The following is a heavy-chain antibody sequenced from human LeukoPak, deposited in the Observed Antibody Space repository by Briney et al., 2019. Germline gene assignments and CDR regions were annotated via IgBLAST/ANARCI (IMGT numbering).Heavy chain of an antibody. CDR3: AIDASIMITFGGVIGHY. V-gene: IGHV3-30*04. CDR1: GFTFSSYA. D-gene: IGHD3-16*02. Sequence: PGGSLRLSCAASGFTFSSYAMHWVRQAPGKGLEWVAVISYDGSNKYYADSVKGRFTISRDNSKNTLYLQMNSLRAEDTAVYYCAIDASIMITFGGVIGHYWGQGTLVTVSS. J-gene: IGHJ4*02. CDR2: ISYDGSNK.